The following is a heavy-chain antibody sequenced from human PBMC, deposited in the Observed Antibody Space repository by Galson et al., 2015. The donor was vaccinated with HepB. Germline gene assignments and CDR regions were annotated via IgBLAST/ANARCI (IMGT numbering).Heavy chain of an antibody. CDR3: ARTIVGTTWARWFDP. Sequence: PALVKPTQTLTLTCTFSGFSLSTRGVGVGWIRQPPGKALEWLALIYWNDDKRYSPSLRSRLTITKDTSKNQMVLTMTNMDPVDAATYYCARTIVGTTWARWFDPWGQGTLVTVSS. D-gene: IGHD1-26*01. J-gene: IGHJ5*02. CDR2: IYWNDDK. V-gene: IGHV2-5*01. CDR1: GFSLSTRGVG.